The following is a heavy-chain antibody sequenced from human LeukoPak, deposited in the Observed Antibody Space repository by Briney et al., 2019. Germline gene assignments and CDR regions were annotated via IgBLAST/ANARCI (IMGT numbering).Heavy chain of an antibody. CDR1: GGSISSYY. D-gene: IGHD2-8*01. CDR2: IYYSENT. CDR3: ARGMGGNWFDP. V-gene: IGHV4-59*01. Sequence: PSETLSLTCTVSGGSISSYYWSWVRQPPGKGLEWIVYIYYSENTNYNPSLKRRVTISVDTSKNQFSLKLSSVTAADTAMYYCARGMGGNWFDPWGQGTLVTVSS. J-gene: IGHJ5*02.